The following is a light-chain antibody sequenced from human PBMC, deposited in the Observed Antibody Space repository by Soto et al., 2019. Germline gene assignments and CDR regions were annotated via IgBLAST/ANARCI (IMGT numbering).Light chain of an antibody. CDR2: EVS. CDR3: MQSTQLPPT. V-gene: IGKV2D-29*02. Sequence: DVVLTHTPLSLSVTLLHPASSSCQSSQSLLYNGGETYLFWYLQKPGQSPQLLIYEVSNRFSGVPDRFSGSGSGTDFTLEISRVEAEDVGIYYCMQSTQLPPTFGQGTRLEI. J-gene: IGKJ5*01. CDR1: QSLLYNGGETY.